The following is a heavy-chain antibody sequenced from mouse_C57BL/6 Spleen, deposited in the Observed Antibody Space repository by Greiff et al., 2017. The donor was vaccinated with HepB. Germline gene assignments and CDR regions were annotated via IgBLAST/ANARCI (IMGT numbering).Heavy chain of an antibody. CDR2: INPNNGGT. CDR1: GYTFTDYY. V-gene: IGHV1-26*01. J-gene: IGHJ1*03. D-gene: IGHD1-1*01. Sequence: VQLQQSGPELVKPGASVKISCKASGYTFTDYYMNWVKQSHGKSLEWIGDINPNNGGTSYNQKFKGKATLTVDKSSSTAYMELRSLTSEDSAVYYCARRGYYGSSYYWYFDVWGTGTTVTVAS. CDR3: ARRGYYGSSYYWYFDV.